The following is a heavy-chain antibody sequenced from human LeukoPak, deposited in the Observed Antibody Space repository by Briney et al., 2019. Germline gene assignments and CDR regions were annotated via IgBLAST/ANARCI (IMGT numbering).Heavy chain of an antibody. Sequence: GGSLRLSCAASGFTFSSYSMNWVRQAPGKGLEWVSSISSSSSYIYYADSVKGRFTISRDNAKNSLYLQMNSLRAEDTAVYYCARVVALDDAFDIWGQGTMVNVSS. CDR2: ISSSSSYI. D-gene: IGHD2-15*01. CDR1: GFTFSSYS. CDR3: ARVVALDDAFDI. J-gene: IGHJ3*02. V-gene: IGHV3-21*01.